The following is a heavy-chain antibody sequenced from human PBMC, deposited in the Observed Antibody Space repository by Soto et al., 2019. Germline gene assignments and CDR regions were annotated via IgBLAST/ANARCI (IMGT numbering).Heavy chain of an antibody. J-gene: IGHJ3*02. CDR3: ARESSGYYYDSSGYEGAFDI. V-gene: IGHV1-69*13. Sequence: SVKVSCKASGGTFGSYAISWVRQAPGQGLEWMGGIIPIFGTANYAQKFQGRVTITADESTSTAYMELSSLRSEDTAVYYCARESSGYYYDSSGYEGAFDIWGQGTMVTVSS. CDR1: GGTFGSYA. D-gene: IGHD3-22*01. CDR2: IIPIFGTA.